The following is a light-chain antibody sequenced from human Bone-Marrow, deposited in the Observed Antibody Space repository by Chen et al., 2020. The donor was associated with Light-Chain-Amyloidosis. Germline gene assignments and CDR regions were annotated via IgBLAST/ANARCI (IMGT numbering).Light chain of an antibody. V-gene: IGLV2-14*01. J-gene: IGLJ1*01. CDR1: SGDVGTYNY. CDR3: SSFTSSSSYV. Sequence: QSALTQPASVSGSPGQSITISCTGTSGDVGTYNYVSWYQQHPGKAPKVMIYAVSSRPSGVTSSFSGSMSGDTASLTISGLQAEVEADYYCSSFTSSSSYVFGPGTKVTVL. CDR2: AVS.